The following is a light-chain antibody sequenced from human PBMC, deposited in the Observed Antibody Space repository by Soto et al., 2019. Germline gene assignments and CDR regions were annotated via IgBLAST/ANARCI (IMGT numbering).Light chain of an antibody. CDR3: QQYCSSPRT. CDR1: QSVSSSY. V-gene: IGKV3-20*01. CDR2: GAS. J-gene: IGKJ1*01. Sequence: EIVLTQSPGTLSLSPGERATLSCRASQSVSSSYLAWYQQKPGQAPRLLIYGASSRATGIPDRFSGSGSGTDFPLTISRREPEDFAVYYCQQYCSSPRTFGQGTNVEIK.